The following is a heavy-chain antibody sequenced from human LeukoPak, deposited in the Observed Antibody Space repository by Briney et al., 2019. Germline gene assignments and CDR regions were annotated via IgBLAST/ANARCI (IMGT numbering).Heavy chain of an antibody. CDR3: ASTPDYGDYYYGMDV. V-gene: IGHV3-9*01. CDR2: ISWNSGSI. D-gene: IGHD4-17*01. CDR1: GFTFDDYA. J-gene: IGHJ6*02. Sequence: GRSLRLSCAASGFTFDDYAMHWVRQAPGKGLEWVSGISWNSGSIGYADSVKGRFTISRDNAKNSLYLQMNSLRAEDTAFYYCASTPDYGDYYYGMDVWGQGTTVTVSS.